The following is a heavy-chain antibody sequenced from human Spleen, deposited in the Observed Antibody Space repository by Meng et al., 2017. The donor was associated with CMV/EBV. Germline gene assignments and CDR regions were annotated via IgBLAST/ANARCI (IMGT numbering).Heavy chain of an antibody. D-gene: IGHD6-6*01. CDR2: IIPILRTE. J-gene: IGHJ4*02. Sequence: CKAPGGTFSNYGVSWVRQAPGQGLEWMGGIIPILRTETYAQRFQGRVTITMDESTSTAYMELSSLRCEDTAVYYCARAPPTSSSGFDYWGQGTLVTVSS. V-gene: IGHV1-69*05. CDR3: ARAPPTSSSGFDY. CDR1: GGTFSNYG.